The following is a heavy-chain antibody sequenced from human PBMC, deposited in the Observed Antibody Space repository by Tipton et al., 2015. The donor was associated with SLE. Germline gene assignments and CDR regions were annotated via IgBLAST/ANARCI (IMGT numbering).Heavy chain of an antibody. Sequence: GLVKPSETLSLTCTFSAASMTSCSYYWACILQPPGKGLEWIGSIYYRGHTYYNPSLKSPVTISVDTSKNYFSLRLISVTAADTAFHYCARKRHGGAPDIAGPGTLVSIPSDP. J-gene: IGHJ5*02. D-gene: IGHD3-16*01. CDR3: ARKRHGGAPDIAGPGTLVSIPSDP. CDR2: IYYRGHT. V-gene: IGHV4-39*07. CDR1: AASMTSCSYY.